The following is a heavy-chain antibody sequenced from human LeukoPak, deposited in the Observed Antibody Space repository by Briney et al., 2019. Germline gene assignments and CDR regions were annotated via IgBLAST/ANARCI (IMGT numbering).Heavy chain of an antibody. J-gene: IGHJ4*02. CDR2: ISYDGSNK. CDR1: GFTFSSYA. D-gene: IGHD3-22*01. Sequence: GRSLRLSCAAFGFTFSSYAMHWVRQAPGKGLEWVAVISYDGSNKYYADSVKGRFTISRDNSKNTLYLQMNSLRAEDTAVYYCARPKWGYDSSGPLNYWGQGTLVTVSS. V-gene: IGHV3-30*04. CDR3: ARPKWGYDSSGPLNY.